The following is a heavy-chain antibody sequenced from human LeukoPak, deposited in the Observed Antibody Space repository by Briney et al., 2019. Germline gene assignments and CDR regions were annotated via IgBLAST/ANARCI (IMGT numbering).Heavy chain of an antibody. CDR3: AHNGGLFGELFVAGGQYYFNY. Sequence: SGPTLLKPTQTLTLTCTFPGISLSTSGMGVGWFRQPPGKPLEWLSLIYGDDDKCYSPSLKSRLTITKDTSKNQLALTMRNMDPVDTATYYCAHNGGLFGELFVAGGQYYFNYWGQGTLVTVSS. V-gene: IGHV2-5*02. J-gene: IGHJ4*02. D-gene: IGHD3-10*02. CDR1: GISLSTSGMG. CDR2: IYGDDDK.